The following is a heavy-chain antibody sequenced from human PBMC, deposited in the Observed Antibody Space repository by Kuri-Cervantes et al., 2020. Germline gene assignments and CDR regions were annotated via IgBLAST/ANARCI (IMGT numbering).Heavy chain of an antibody. J-gene: IGHJ3*02. Sequence: GESLKISCAASGFTFGSYWMSWVRQAPGKGLEWVANIKQDGSEKYYVDSVKGRFTISRDNAKNSLYLQMNSLRAEDTAVYYCAKDHGGVATMEYAFDIWGQGTMVTVSS. CDR2: IKQDGSEK. D-gene: IGHD5-12*01. CDR3: AKDHGGVATMEYAFDI. CDR1: GFTFGSYW. V-gene: IGHV3-7*01.